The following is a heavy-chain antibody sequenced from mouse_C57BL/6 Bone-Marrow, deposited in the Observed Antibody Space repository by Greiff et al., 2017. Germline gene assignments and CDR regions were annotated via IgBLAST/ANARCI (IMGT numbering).Heavy chain of an antibody. CDR1: GYSFTGYY. V-gene: IGHV1-42*01. CDR2: INPSTGGT. J-gene: IGHJ2*01. D-gene: IGHD2-3*01. CDR3: ARGSWLLYFDY. Sequence: VQLQQSGPELVKPGASVKISCKASGYSFTGYYMNWVKQSPEKSLEWIGEINPSTGGTTYNQKFKAKATLTVDKSSSTAYMQLKGLTSEDSAVYYWARGSWLLYFDYWGQGTTRTVSS.